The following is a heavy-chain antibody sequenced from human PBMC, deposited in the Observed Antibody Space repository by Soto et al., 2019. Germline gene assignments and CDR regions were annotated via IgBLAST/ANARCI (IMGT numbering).Heavy chain of an antibody. Sequence: EVQLVESGGGLVQPGGSLRLSCAASGFTFSDHYMDWVRQAPGKGLEWVGRTRNKANSYTTEYAASVKGRFTISRDDSXIALYLQRNSLKTEHTAVYYGARHSSGYYHGYFDYWGQGTLVTVSS. V-gene: IGHV3-72*01. CDR3: ARHSSGYYHGYFDY. CDR2: TRNKANSYTT. D-gene: IGHD3-22*01. CDR1: GFTFSDHY. J-gene: IGHJ4*02.